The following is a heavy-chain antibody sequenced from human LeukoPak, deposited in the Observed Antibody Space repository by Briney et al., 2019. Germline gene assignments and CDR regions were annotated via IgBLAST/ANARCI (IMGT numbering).Heavy chain of an antibody. V-gene: IGHV3-33*01. Sequence: GRSLRLSCAASGFTFSSYGMHWVRQAPGKGLEWVAVIWYDGSNKYYADSVKGRFTISRDNSKNTLYLQMNSLRAEDPAVYYCARERTVPAAIWGAKGYYYYGMDVWGQGTTVTVSS. CDR1: GFTFSSYG. CDR2: IWYDGSNK. D-gene: IGHD2-2*02. J-gene: IGHJ6*02. CDR3: ARERTVPAAIWGAKGYYYYGMDV.